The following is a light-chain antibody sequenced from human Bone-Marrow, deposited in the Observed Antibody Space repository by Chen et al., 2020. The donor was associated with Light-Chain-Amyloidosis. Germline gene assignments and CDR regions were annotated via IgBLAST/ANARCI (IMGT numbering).Light chain of an antibody. Sequence: SYVLTQPSSVSVAPGQTATIACGGNNIGSTSVHWYQQTPGQAPLLVVYDDSDRPSGIPERLYGSTSGSTATLTSRRIEAEDGADYYCRLWYRGSARPVLCGGTTLTVL. CDR3: RLWYRGSARPV. V-gene: IGLV3-21*02. CDR1: NIGSTS. CDR2: DDS. J-gene: IGLJ3*02.